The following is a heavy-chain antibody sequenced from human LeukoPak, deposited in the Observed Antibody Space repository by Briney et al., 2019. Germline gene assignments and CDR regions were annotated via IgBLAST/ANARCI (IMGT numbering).Heavy chain of an antibody. Sequence: ASVKVSCKASGYTFTSHGISWVQQAPGQGLEWMGWISAYNGHTKYAQKLQGRVTMTTDTSTSTAYMELRSLRSDDTAVYYCARGVAVAGTGGSYWGQGTLVTVSS. CDR3: ARGVAVAGTGGSY. CDR1: GYTFTSHG. D-gene: IGHD6-19*01. V-gene: IGHV1-18*01. CDR2: ISAYNGHT. J-gene: IGHJ4*02.